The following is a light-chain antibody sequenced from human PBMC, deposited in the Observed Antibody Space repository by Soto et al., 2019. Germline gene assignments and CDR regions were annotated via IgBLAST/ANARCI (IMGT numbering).Light chain of an antibody. CDR2: DAY. J-gene: IGKJ1*01. CDR3: QQYTRYSWT. V-gene: IGKV1-5*01. Sequence: ESQMTESPSTLSSKERDRVTITCRASQTITRWMAWYQQKPGKAPKLLIYDAYHLESGVPSRFSGSRSGTEFTLTISSLQPDDFATYYCQQYTRYSWTFGQAITV. CDR1: QTITRW.